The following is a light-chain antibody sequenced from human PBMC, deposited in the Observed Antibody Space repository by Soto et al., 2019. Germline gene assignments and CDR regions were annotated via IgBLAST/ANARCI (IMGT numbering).Light chain of an antibody. CDR3: SSYTSSSTLSV. V-gene: IGLV2-14*01. CDR2: EVS. Sequence: QSVLTQPASVSGSPGQSITISCTGTSSDVGGYNYVSWYQQHPGKAPKLMIYEVSNRPSGVSNRFSGSKSGNTASLTISVIQADDEADYYCSSYTSSSTLSVFGTGTKVTVL. CDR1: SSDVGGYNY. J-gene: IGLJ1*01.